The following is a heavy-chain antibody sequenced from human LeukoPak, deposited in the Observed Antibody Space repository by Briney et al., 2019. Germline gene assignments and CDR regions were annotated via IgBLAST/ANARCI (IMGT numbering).Heavy chain of an antibody. CDR2: IIPIFGTA. Sequence: SAKVSCKASGGTFSSYAISWVRQAPGQGLEWMGGIIPIFGTANYAQKFQGRVTITTDESTSTAYMELSSLRSEDTAVYYCARDERDILTGYSNWFDPWGQGTLVTVSS. CDR1: GGTFSSYA. CDR3: ARDERDILTGYSNWFDP. V-gene: IGHV1-69*05. D-gene: IGHD3-9*01. J-gene: IGHJ5*02.